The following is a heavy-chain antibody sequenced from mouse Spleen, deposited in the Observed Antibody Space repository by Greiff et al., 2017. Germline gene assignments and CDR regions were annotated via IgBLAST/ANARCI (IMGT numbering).Heavy chain of an antibody. CDR2: ISSGSSTI. V-gene: IGHV5-17*01. Sequence: EVQGVESGGGLVKPGGSLKLSCAASGFTFSDYGMHWVRQAPEKGLEWVAYISSGSSTIYYADTVKGRFTISRDNAKNTLFLQMTSLRSEDTAMYYCARHDYEDAMDYWGQGTSVTVSS. D-gene: IGHD2-4*01. CDR1: GFTFSDYG. J-gene: IGHJ4*01. CDR3: ARHDYEDAMDY.